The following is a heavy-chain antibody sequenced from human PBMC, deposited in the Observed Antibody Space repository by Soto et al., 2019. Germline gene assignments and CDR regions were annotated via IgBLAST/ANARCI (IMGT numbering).Heavy chain of an antibody. D-gene: IGHD2-2*01. CDR2: IWYDGSNK. J-gene: IGHJ6*02. CDR3: ARHLVVPAGLSVYGMDV. CDR1: GFTFSSYG. Sequence: QVQLVESGGGVVQPGRSPRLSCAASGFTFSSYGMHWVRQAPGKGLEWVAVIWYDGSNKYYADSVKGRFTISRDNSKKTLYLQMNSLRAEDTAVYYCARHLVVPAGLSVYGMDVWGQGTTVTVSS. V-gene: IGHV3-33*01.